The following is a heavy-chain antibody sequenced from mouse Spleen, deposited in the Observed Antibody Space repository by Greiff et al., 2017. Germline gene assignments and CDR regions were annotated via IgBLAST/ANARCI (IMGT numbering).Heavy chain of an antibody. CDR1: GYTFTDYE. D-gene: IGHD2-2*01. CDR2: IDPETGGT. Sequence: VQGVESGAELVRPGASVTLSCKASGYTFTDYEMHWVKQTPVHGLEWIGAIDPETGGTAYNQKFKGKATLTADKSSSTAYMELRSLTSEDSAVYYCTRSGGYDVWFAYWGQGTLVTVSA. CDR3: TRSGGYDVWFAY. V-gene: IGHV1-15*01. J-gene: IGHJ3*01.